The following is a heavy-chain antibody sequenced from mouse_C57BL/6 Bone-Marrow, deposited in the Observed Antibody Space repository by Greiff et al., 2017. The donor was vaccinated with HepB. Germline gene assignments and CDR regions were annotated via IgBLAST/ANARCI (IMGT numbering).Heavy chain of an antibody. CDR2: ISSGGSYT. CDR1: GFTFSSYG. J-gene: IGHJ4*01. CDR3: ARHLLYEYDEGAMDY. Sequence: EVKLVESGGDLVKPGGSLKLSCAASGFTFSSYGMSWVRQTPDKRLEWVATISSGGSYTYYPDSVKGRFTISRDNAKNTLYLQMSSLKSEDTAMYYCARHLLYEYDEGAMDYWGQGTSVTVSS. D-gene: IGHD2-4*01. V-gene: IGHV5-6*02.